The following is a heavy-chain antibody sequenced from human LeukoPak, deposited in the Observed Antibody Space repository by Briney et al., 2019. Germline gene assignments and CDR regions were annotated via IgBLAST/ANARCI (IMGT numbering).Heavy chain of an antibody. J-gene: IGHJ6*03. CDR2: INPNSGGT. CDR1: GYTFTGYY. Sequence: ASVNVSCKASGYTFTGYYMHWVRQAAGQGLEWMGWINPNSGGTNYAQKFQGRVTMTRDTSISTAYMELSRLRSDDTAVYYCAREDIVVVPAANHMDVWGKGTTVTVSS. CDR3: AREDIVVVPAANHMDV. D-gene: IGHD2-2*01. V-gene: IGHV1-2*02.